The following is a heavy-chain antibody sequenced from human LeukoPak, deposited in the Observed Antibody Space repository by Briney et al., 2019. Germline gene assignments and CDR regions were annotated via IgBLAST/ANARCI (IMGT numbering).Heavy chain of an antibody. Sequence: PGGSLRLSCAASGFTFSSYSMNWVRQAPGKGLEWVSYISSSSSTIYYADSVKGRFTISRDNAKNSLYLQMNSLRAEDTAVYYCARDSKYSSGWYIFSYFDYWGQGTLVTVSS. CDR2: ISSSSSTI. CDR1: GFTFSSYS. J-gene: IGHJ4*02. D-gene: IGHD6-19*01. V-gene: IGHV3-48*01. CDR3: ARDSKYSSGWYIFSYFDY.